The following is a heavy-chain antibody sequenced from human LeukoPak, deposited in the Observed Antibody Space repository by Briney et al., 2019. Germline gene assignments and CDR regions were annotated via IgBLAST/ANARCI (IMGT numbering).Heavy chain of an antibody. V-gene: IGHV3-30*04. J-gene: IGHJ4*02. CDR3: ARDDTAMPTYCFDY. CDR1: GFTFSSYA. Sequence: GRSLRLSCAASGFTFSSYAMHWVRQAPGKGLEWVAVISYDGSNKYYADSVKGRFTISRDNSKNTLYLQMNSLRAEDTAVYYCARDDTAMPTYCFDYWGQGTLVTVSS. D-gene: IGHD5-18*01. CDR2: ISYDGSNK.